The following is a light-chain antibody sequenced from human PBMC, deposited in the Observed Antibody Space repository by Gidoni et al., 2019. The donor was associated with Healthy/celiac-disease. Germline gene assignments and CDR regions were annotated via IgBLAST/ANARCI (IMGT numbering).Light chain of an antibody. Sequence: PTLLLYAASTLQSGVPSRFSGSGSGTDFTLTIRSLQPEDFATYYCQPRTSYPLAFGPGTKVDI. J-gene: IGKJ3*01. V-gene: IGKV1-9*01. CDR3: QPRTSYPLA. CDR2: AAS.